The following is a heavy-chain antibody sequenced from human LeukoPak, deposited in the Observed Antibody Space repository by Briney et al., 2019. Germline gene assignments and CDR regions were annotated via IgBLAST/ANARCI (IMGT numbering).Heavy chain of an antibody. J-gene: IGHJ6*03. CDR2: MNPNSGNT. V-gene: IGHV1-8*02. CDR1: GYTFTSYD. CDR3: ARGPQYYMDV. Sequence: VASVKVSCKASGYTFTSYDINWVRQATGQGLEWMGWMNPNSGNTGYAHKFQGRVTMTRDTSISTAYMELSRLRSDDTAVYYCARGPQYYMDVWGKGTTVTISS.